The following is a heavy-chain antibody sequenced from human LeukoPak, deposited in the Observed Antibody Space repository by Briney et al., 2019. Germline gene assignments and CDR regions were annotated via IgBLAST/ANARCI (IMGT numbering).Heavy chain of an antibody. CDR1: GDSVASSTAA. Sequence: SQTLSLTCAIAGDSVASSTAAWNWVRQSPSGGLEWLGRTYYRSKWYTDYAVSVRSRININPDTSKNQFSLQLNSVTPEDTAVYCCARYPTGWYLDYWGQGTLVTVSS. CDR3: ARYPTGWYLDY. D-gene: IGHD6-19*01. V-gene: IGHV6-1*01. J-gene: IGHJ4*02. CDR2: TYYRSKWYT.